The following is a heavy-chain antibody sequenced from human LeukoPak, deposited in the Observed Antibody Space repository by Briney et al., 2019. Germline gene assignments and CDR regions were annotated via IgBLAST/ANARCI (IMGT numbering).Heavy chain of an antibody. CDR3: TRPSYYDSRGYSTNGFDI. CDR2: NRDKSKSYTT. D-gene: IGHD3-22*01. CDR1: GFTFIRYS. Sequence: PGGSLRLSCAASGFTFIRYSMNWVRQAPGKGLEWVGRNRDKSKSYTTDYAASVRGRFTISRDDSKNSLYLQMYSLKTEDTAVYFCTRPSYYDSRGYSTNGFDIWGQGTMVTVSS. J-gene: IGHJ3*02. V-gene: IGHV3-72*01.